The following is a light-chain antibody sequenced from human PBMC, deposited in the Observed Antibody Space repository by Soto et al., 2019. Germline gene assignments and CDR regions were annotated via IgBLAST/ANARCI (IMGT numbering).Light chain of an antibody. CDR3: QQYDSSPQT. V-gene: IGKV3-20*01. CDR1: QSVSSSY. J-gene: IGKJ1*01. Sequence: EIVLTQSPGTLSLSPGERVTLSCRASQSVSSSYLAWYQQKPGQAPRLLIYGASSRATGIPDRFSGSGSGTDFTLTISGLEPEDFAVYYCQQYDSSPQTCGQGTKVEI. CDR2: GAS.